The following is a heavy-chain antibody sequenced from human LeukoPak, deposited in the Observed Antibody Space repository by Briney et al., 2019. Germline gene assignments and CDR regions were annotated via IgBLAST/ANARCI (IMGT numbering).Heavy chain of an antibody. Sequence: GSLRLSCAASGFTFSSYAMSWVRQAPGKGLEWVSAISGSGGSTYYADSVKGRFTISRDNSKNTLYLQMNSLRAEDTAVYYCAKMGTDIVVVPAATHNPWGQGTLVTVSS. CDR1: GFTFSSYA. D-gene: IGHD2-2*01. J-gene: IGHJ5*02. CDR2: ISGSGGST. V-gene: IGHV3-23*01. CDR3: AKMGTDIVVVPAATHNP.